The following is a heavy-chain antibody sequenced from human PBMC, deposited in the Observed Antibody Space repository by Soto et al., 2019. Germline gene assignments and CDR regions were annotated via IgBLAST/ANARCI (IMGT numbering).Heavy chain of an antibody. J-gene: IGHJ6*02. V-gene: IGHV1-69*01. CDR3: ARALLAPIAAAGTPYYYGMDV. CDR2: IIPIFGTA. D-gene: IGHD6-13*01. Sequence: QVQLVQSGAEVKKPGSSVKVSCKASGGTFSSYAISWVRQAPGQGLEWMGGIIPIFGTANYAQKFQGRVTITADESTSTAYMELSSLRSEDTAVYYCARALLAPIAAAGTPYYYGMDVWGQGTTVTVSS. CDR1: GGTFSSYA.